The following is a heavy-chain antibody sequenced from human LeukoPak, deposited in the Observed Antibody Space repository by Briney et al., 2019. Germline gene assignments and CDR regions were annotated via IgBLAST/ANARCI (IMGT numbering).Heavy chain of an antibody. J-gene: IGHJ4*02. CDR1: GFTFSDYY. D-gene: IGHD3-22*01. Sequence: PGGSLRLSCAASGFTFSDYYMSWIRQAPGKGLEWVSYISSSGSTIYYADSEKGRFTISRDNAKNSLYLQMNSLRAEDTAVYYCARGYYYDSSGYYPIDYWGQGTLVTVSS. V-gene: IGHV3-11*01. CDR2: ISSSGSTI. CDR3: ARGYYYDSSGYYPIDY.